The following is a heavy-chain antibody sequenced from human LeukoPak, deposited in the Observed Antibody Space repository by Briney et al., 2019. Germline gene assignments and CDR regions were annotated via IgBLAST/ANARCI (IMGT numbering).Heavy chain of an antibody. V-gene: IGHV4-39*01. D-gene: IGHD2-2*02. CDR1: GGSISSYY. CDR3: ATHIVVVPAAIEPFDY. CDR2: IYYSGST. Sequence: SETLSLTCTVSGGSISSYYWGWIRQPPGKGLEWIGSIYYSGSTYYNPSLKSRVTISVDTSKNQFSLKLSSVTAADTAVYYCATHIVVVPAAIEPFDYWGQGTLVTVSS. J-gene: IGHJ4*02.